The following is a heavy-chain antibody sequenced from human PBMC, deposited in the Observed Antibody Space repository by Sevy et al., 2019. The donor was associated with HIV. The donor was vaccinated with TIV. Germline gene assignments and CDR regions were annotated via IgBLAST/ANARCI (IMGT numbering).Heavy chain of an antibody. CDR2: IYYSGST. CDR3: ARRSRYCSSTSCREGYYYYMDV. J-gene: IGHJ6*03. CDR1: GGSISSYY. Sequence: SETLSLTCTVSGGSISSYYWSWIRQPPGKELEWIGYIYYSGSTNYIPSLKSRVTISVDTSKNQFSLKLSSVTAADTVVYYCARRSRYCSSTSCREGYYYYMDVWGKGTTVTVSS. D-gene: IGHD2-2*01. V-gene: IGHV4-59*01.